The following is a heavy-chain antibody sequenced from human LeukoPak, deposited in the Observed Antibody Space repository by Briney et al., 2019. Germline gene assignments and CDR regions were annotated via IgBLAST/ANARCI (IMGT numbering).Heavy chain of an antibody. V-gene: IGHV3-21*04. D-gene: IGHD5-24*01. CDR1: GFTFSSYS. CDR2: ISRSSSYR. J-gene: IGHJ6*03. Sequence: GGSLRLSCAASGFTFSSYSMNWVRQAPGKGLEWVSSISRSSSYRYYADSVKGRFTISRDNAKNSLYLQMNSLRAEDTAVYYCARDRGWPDYYYYMDVWGKGTTVTVS. CDR3: ARDRGWPDYYYYMDV.